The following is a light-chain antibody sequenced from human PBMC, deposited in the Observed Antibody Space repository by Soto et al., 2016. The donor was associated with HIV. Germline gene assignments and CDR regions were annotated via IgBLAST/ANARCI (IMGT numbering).Light chain of an antibody. V-gene: IGKV1-5*03. CDR2: KAS. Sequence: DIQMTQSPSTLSASVGDTVTITCRASQSISTWLAWYQQKPGKAPNLLIYKASNLESGVPSRFSGSGSGTEFTLTISSLQPDDFATYYCQQYNRVYSITFGQGTRLEIK. CDR3: QQYNRVYSIT. J-gene: IGKJ5*01. CDR1: QSISTW.